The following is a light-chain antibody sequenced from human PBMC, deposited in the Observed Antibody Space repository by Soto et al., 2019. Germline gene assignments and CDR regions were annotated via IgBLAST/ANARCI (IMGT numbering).Light chain of an antibody. Sequence: QSVLTQPASVSGSPGQSITISCTGTSSDFGSYTYVSWYQQHPGKSPKLMNFDATSRPSGDSNRFSVSKSDNTASQTISRLQAEDEADYYCSSYASTSIYVFGTGTKVNV. V-gene: IGLV2-14*03. J-gene: IGLJ1*01. CDR1: SSDFGSYTY. CDR3: SSYASTSIYV. CDR2: DAT.